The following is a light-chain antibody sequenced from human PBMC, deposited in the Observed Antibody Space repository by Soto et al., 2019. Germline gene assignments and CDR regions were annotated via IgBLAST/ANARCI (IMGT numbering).Light chain of an antibody. CDR2: AAS. CDR1: QGISIS. Sequence: DIHMTQSPSSLSASVGDRGTFTCRASQGISISLAWYQQKPGKVPKLLIYAASTLQSGVPSRFSGSGSGTDFTLTISSLQTEDVATYYCQKYNSAPWTFGQGTKVEIK. CDR3: QKYNSAPWT. V-gene: IGKV1-27*01. J-gene: IGKJ1*01.